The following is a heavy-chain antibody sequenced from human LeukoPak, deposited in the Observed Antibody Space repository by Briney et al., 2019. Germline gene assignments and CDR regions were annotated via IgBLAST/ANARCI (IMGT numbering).Heavy chain of an antibody. J-gene: IGHJ5*02. CDR1: VFTFSSYC. CDR2: LKQEGHEK. Sequence: GGSLRLSCAASVFTFSSYCVSWVRRSPGKGVECVANLKQEGHEKYYVDSVKGRFTISRDNAKNSLYLQMNSLRAEDTAVYYCARAARGYCSGGSCYGFNPWGQGTLVTVSS. D-gene: IGHD2-15*01. CDR3: ARAARGYCSGGSCYGFNP. V-gene: IGHV3-7*01.